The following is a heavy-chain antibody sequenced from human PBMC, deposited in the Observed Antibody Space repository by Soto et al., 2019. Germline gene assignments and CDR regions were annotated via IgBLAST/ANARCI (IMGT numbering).Heavy chain of an antibody. CDR3: ARDLGYCSGGTCLYFDY. V-gene: IGHV3-30-3*01. CDR1: GFTFSNYA. J-gene: IGHJ4*02. Sequence: GGSLRLSCAASGFTFSNYAMHWVRQAPGKGLEWVAVISYDGSNKYYADSVKGRFTISRDNSKNTLYLQMNSLRAEDTAVYYCARDLGYCSGGTCLYFDYWGQGTLVTVSS. CDR2: ISYDGSNK. D-gene: IGHD2-15*01.